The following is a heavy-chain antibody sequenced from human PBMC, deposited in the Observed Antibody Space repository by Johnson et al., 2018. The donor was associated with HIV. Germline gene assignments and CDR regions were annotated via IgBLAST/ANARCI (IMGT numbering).Heavy chain of an antibody. D-gene: IGHD6-6*01. V-gene: IGHV3-7*03. CDR1: GFTFSGYW. J-gene: IGHJ3*02. CDR3: ARDRGAARDAFDI. CDR2: IKQGGSEK. Sequence: VQLVESGGGVVQPGRSLRLSCAASGFTFSGYWMTWVRQAPGKGLEWVANIKQGGSEKYYVDSVKGRFTISRDNAKNSLYLQMNRLRAEDTAVYYCARDRGAARDAFDIWGQGTMVTVSS.